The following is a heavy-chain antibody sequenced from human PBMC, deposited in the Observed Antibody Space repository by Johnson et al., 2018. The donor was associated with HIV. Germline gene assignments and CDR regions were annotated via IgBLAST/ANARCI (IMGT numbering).Heavy chain of an antibody. V-gene: IGHV3-9*01. CDR2: ISWNSGSI. Sequence: VQLVESGGGLVQPGRSLRLSCAASGFTFDDYAMHWVRQAPGKGLEWVSGISWNSGSIGSAASVKGRFHSSRDNAKNSLYLQMNSLRAEDTALYYCAKSKTYYYDSSGYGDAFDIWGQGTMVTVSS. D-gene: IGHD3-22*01. CDR3: AKSKTYYYDSSGYGDAFDI. CDR1: GFTFDDYA. J-gene: IGHJ3*02.